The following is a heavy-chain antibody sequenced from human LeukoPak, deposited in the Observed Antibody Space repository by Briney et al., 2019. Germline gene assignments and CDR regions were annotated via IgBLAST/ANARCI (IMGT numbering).Heavy chain of an antibody. V-gene: IGHV3-53*05. Sequence: TGGSLRLSCAAPEFSVGSNYMTWDRQATGKGLEWVSLIYSGGSTYYADSVKGRFTISRDNSKNTLYLQMNSLRAEDTAVYYCAKDLQVFDYWGQGTLVTVSS. CDR1: EFSVGSNY. CDR2: IYSGGST. J-gene: IGHJ4*02. CDR3: AKDLQVFDY.